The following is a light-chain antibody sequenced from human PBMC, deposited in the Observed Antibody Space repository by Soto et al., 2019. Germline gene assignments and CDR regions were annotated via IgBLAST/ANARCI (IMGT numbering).Light chain of an antibody. V-gene: IGKV3-20*01. Sequence: PGGRATLSCRASQSVSSSYLAWYQQKPGQAPRLLIYGASSRATGIPDRFSGSGSGTDFTLTISRLEPEDFAVYYCQQYGSSLTWTFGQGTKVDIK. CDR1: QSVSSSY. CDR2: GAS. J-gene: IGKJ1*01. CDR3: QQYGSSLTWT.